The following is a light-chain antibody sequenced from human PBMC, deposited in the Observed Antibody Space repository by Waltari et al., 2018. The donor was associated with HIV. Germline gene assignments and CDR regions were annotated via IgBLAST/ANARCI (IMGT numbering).Light chain of an antibody. J-gene: IGKJ1*01. CDR3: QQSHFLWT. V-gene: IGKV1-33*01. Sequence: DIQMTQSPVFLSSYIGDSVTITCQASQDIRHHLNWYHQSPGKVPKLLIYDTSYLETGVSSRVSGRGSGTDFSLTISNLQPEDIGIFYCQQSHFLWTFGQGTKVEI. CDR1: QDIRHH. CDR2: DTS.